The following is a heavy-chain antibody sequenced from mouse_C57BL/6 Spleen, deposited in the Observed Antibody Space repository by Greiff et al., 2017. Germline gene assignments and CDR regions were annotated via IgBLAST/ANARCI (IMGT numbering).Heavy chain of an antibody. CDR2: ISYDGSN. D-gene: IGHD2-2*01. CDR3: ATMVTTGWYFDV. Sequence: EVHLVESGPGLVKPSQSLSLTCSVTGYSITSGYYWNWIRQFPGKKLEWMGYISYDGSNNYNPSLKNRISITRYTSNNQFFLKLNSVTTEDTATYYCATMVTTGWYFDVWGTGTTVTVSS. V-gene: IGHV3-6*01. J-gene: IGHJ1*03. CDR1: GYSITSGYY.